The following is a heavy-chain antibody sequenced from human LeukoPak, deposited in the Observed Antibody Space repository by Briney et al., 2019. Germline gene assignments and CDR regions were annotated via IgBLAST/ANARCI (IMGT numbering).Heavy chain of an antibody. J-gene: IGHJ3*02. CDR2: IRSKANSYAT. V-gene: IGHV3-73*01. D-gene: IGHD2-2*01. CDR3: TSIVVVPAATDAFDI. CDR1: GFTFSGSA. Sequence: PGGSLRPSCAASGFTFSGSAMHWVRQASGKGLEWVGRIRSKANSYATAYAASVKGRFTISRDDSKNTAYLQMNSLKTEDTAVYYCTSIVVVPAATDAFDIWGQGTMVTVSS.